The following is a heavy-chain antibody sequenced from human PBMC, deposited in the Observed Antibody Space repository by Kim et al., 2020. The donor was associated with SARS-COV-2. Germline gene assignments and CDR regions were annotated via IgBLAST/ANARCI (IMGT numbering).Heavy chain of an antibody. J-gene: IGHJ2*01. Sequence: SETLSLTCTVSGGSVSSGSYYWSWIRQPPGKGLEWIGYIYYSGSTHYNPSLKSRVTISVDTSKNQFSLKLSSVTAADTAVYYCARDLGIAARIDWYFDLWGRGTLVTVSS. CDR1: GGSVSSGSYY. CDR3: ARDLGIAARIDWYFDL. CDR2: IYYSGST. V-gene: IGHV4-61*01. D-gene: IGHD6-6*01.